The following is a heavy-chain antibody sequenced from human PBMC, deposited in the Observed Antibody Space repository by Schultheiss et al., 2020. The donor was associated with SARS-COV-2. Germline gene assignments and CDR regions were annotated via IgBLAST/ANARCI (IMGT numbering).Heavy chain of an antibody. CDR3: ARDLAGTVTTY. Sequence: GGSLRLSCAASGFTFSSYDMHWVRQATGKGLEWVSAIGTAGDTYYPGSVKGRFTISRDNSKNTLYLQMNSLRAEDTAVYYCARDLAGTVTTYWGQGTLVTVSS. CDR2: IGTAGDT. D-gene: IGHD4-17*01. J-gene: IGHJ4*02. CDR1: GFTFSSYD. V-gene: IGHV3-13*01.